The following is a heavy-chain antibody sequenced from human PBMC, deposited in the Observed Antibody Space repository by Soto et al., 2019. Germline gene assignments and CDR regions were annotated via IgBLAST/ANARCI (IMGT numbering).Heavy chain of an antibody. V-gene: IGHV1-18*01. D-gene: IGHD1-26*01. CDR3: ARGGMVKSYWTLDY. J-gene: IGHJ4*02. CDR1: GYTFSNYA. CDR2: ITTYNDNA. Sequence: QVQLVQSGADVNKPGASVRVSCKASGYTFSNYAVNWVRQAPGQGLEWMGYITTYNDNAHYTQKFLGRVTMTADKSTGTAFLELRSLRSDDTAVYYCARGGMVKSYWTLDYWGQGSLVSVSS.